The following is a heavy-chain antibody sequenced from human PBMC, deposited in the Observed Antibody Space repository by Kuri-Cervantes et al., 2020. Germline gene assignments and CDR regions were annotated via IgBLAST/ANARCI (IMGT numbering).Heavy chain of an antibody. Sequence: GGSLRLSCAVSGFPVSSDYMTWVRQAPGKGLQWVSLLYNAGTTIYADSVKGRFTISRDNAKNSLYLQMNSLRAEDTAVYYCASQGDLGYWGQGTLVTVSS. CDR2: LYNAGTT. D-gene: IGHD3-16*01. CDR3: ASQGDLGY. J-gene: IGHJ4*02. CDR1: GFPVSSDY. V-gene: IGHV3-66*04.